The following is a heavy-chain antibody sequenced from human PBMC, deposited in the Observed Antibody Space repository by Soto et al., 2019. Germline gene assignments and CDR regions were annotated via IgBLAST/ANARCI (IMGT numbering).Heavy chain of an antibody. Sequence: GGSLRLSCAASGFTFSSYAMHWVRQAPGKGLEWVAVISYDGSNKYYADSVKGRFTIPRDNSKNTLYLQMNSLRAEDTAVYYCARAHPYCSSTSCYTPKTPQNFDYWGQGTLVTVSS. CDR3: ARAHPYCSSTSCYTPKTPQNFDY. CDR1: GFTFSSYA. CDR2: ISYDGSNK. J-gene: IGHJ4*02. V-gene: IGHV3-30-3*01. D-gene: IGHD2-2*02.